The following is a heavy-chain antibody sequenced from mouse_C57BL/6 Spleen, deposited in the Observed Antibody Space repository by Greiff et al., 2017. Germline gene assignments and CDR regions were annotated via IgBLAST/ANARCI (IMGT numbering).Heavy chain of an antibody. V-gene: IGHV1-69*01. CDR1: GYTFTSYW. CDR3: ARGEDGYSYWYFDV. CDR2: IDPSDSYT. J-gene: IGHJ1*03. D-gene: IGHD2-3*01. Sequence: VQLQQPGAELVMPGASVKLSCKASGYTFTSYWMHWVKQRPGQGLEWIGEIDPSDSYTNYNQKFKGKSTLTVDKSSSTAYMQLSSLTSEDSAVYYWARGEDGYSYWYFDVWGTGTTVTVSS.